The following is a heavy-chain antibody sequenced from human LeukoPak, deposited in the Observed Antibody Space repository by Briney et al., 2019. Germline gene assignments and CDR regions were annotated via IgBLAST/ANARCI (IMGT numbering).Heavy chain of an antibody. J-gene: IGHJ3*02. CDR2: IIPIFGTA. D-gene: IGHD3-10*01. V-gene: IGHV1-69*05. Sequence: ASVKVSCKASGGTFSSYAISWVRQAPGQGLEWMGGIIPIFGTANYAQKFQGRVTITTDESTSTAYMELSSLRSEDTAVYYCARDSMVRGVALDAFDIWGQGTMVTVSS. CDR1: GGTFSSYA. CDR3: ARDSMVRGVALDAFDI.